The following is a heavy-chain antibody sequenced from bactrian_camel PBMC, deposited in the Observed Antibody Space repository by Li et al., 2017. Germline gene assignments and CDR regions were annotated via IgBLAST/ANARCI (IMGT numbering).Heavy chain of an antibody. V-gene: IGHV3S60*01. D-gene: IGHD7*01. J-gene: IGHJ4*01. CDR2: ISSVGTT. CDR3: AVDSSFVTCD. CDR1: GFTFDEPA. Sequence: SGGGSVQAGGSLRLSCTASGFTFDEPAKRWYRQVPGNECELISSISSVGTTYYSDSVKGRFTISQGTAKTTVYLQMDNLKPEDTAVYYCAVDSSFVTCDGAQGTQVTVS.